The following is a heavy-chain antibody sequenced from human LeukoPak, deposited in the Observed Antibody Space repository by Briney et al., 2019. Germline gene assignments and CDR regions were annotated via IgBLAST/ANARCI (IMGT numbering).Heavy chain of an antibody. J-gene: IGHJ4*02. CDR1: GFTFSSYW. Sequence: GGSLRLSCAASGFTFSSYWMTWVRQAPGKGLEWVANINQYESEKYYVDSVKGRFTISRDNAKNSLYLQMNSLRAEDTAVYYCAKDRFSGGGYYDYWGQGTLVTVSS. CDR3: AKDRFSGGGYYDY. V-gene: IGHV3-7*01. CDR2: INQYESEK. D-gene: IGHD2-15*01.